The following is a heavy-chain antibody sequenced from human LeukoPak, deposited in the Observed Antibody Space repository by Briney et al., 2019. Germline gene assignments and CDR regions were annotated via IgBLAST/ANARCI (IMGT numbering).Heavy chain of an antibody. CDR2: IIPILGIA. CDR1: GGTFSSYA. Sequence: SVKVSCKASGGTFSSYAISWVRQAPGQGLEWMGRIIPILGIANYAQKFQGRVTITADKSTSTAYMEPSSLRSEDTAVYYCARTRGRYYDFWSGYLADNWFDPWGQGTLVTVSS. J-gene: IGHJ5*02. D-gene: IGHD3-3*01. V-gene: IGHV1-69*04. CDR3: ARTRGRYYDFWSGYLADNWFDP.